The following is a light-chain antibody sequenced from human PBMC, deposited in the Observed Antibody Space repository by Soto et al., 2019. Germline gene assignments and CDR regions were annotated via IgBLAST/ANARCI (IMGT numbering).Light chain of an antibody. J-gene: IGKJ1*01. CDR3: QQSSSSPRT. CDR2: AAS. V-gene: IGKV1-39*01. Sequence: DIQMTQSPSSLSASVGDRVTITCRASQNIRSYLNWYQQSIGKAPKVLIYAASSLQSGVPSRFSGSGSGTDFTLTISSLQPADFTTYYCQQSSSSPRTFGQGTKVDIK. CDR1: QNIRSY.